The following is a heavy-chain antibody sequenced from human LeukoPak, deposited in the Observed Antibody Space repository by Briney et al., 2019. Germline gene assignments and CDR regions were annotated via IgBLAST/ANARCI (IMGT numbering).Heavy chain of an antibody. V-gene: IGHV1-46*01. CDR2: INPTGGST. CDR1: GYTFTSYY. D-gene: IGHD1-26*01. J-gene: IGHJ5*02. CDR3: ARDNSVGDNAWWFDP. Sequence: GASVTVSCKASGYTFTSYYMHWVRQAPGQGLEWMGLINPTGGSTGYAQKFQGRVTMTRDMSTSTDYMELSSRRSEDTAIYYCARDNSVGDNAWWFDPWGQGTLVTVSS.